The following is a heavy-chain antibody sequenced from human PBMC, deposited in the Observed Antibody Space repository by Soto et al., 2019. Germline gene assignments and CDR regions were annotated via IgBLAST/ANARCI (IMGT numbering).Heavy chain of an antibody. CDR1: GFTFSSYA. Sequence: GGSLRLSCAASGFTFSSYAMSWVRQAPGKGLEWVSAISGSGGSTYYADSVKGRFTISRDNSKNTLYLQMNSLRAEDTAVYYCAKDQGGYYYDSSGPGDYWGQGTLVTVSS. J-gene: IGHJ4*02. CDR3: AKDQGGYYYDSSGPGDY. V-gene: IGHV3-23*01. CDR2: ISGSGGST. D-gene: IGHD3-22*01.